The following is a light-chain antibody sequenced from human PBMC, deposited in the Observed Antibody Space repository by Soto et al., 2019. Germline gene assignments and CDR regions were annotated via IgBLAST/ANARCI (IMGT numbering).Light chain of an antibody. Sequence: EIVMTQSPATLSVSPGERATLSCRASQSVSSNLAWYQQNPGQAPRLLIYGASTRATGIPARFSGSGSGTEFTLTISRLRSEDFAVYYCQQYKNWPGYTFGQGTKLEIK. CDR1: QSVSSN. CDR3: QQYKNWPGYT. J-gene: IGKJ2*01. V-gene: IGKV3-15*01. CDR2: GAS.